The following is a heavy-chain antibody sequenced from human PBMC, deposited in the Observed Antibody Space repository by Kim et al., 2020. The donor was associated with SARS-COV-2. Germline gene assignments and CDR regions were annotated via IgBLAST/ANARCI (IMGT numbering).Heavy chain of an antibody. V-gene: IGHV4-39*01. CDR3: ARQIAAAHDAFDI. D-gene: IGHD6-13*01. J-gene: IGHJ3*02. Sequence: YNPSLKSRVTISVDTSKNQFSLKLSSVTAADTAVYYCARQIAAAHDAFDIWGQGTMVTVSS.